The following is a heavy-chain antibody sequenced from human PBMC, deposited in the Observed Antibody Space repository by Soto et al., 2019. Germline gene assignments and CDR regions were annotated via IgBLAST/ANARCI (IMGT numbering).Heavy chain of an antibody. J-gene: IGHJ4*02. CDR2: IYYSGST. CDR3: ARVEVDTAMVYDY. V-gene: IGHV4-31*03. Sequence: SETLSLTCTVSGGSISSGGYYWSWIRQHPGNGLEWIGYIYYSGSTYYNPSLKSRVTISVDTSKNQFSLKLSSVTAADTAVYYCARVEVDTAMVYDYWGQGTLVTVSS. D-gene: IGHD5-18*01. CDR1: GGSISSGGYY.